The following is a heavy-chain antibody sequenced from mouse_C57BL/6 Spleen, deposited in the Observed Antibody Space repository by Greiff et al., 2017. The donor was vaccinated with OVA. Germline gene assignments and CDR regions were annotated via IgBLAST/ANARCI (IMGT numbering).Heavy chain of an antibody. CDR3: TTVPLYNYAMDY. CDR1: GFNIKDDY. D-gene: IGHD5-1*01. CDR2: IDPENGDT. J-gene: IGHJ4*01. V-gene: IGHV14-4*01. Sequence: VQLKESGAELVRPGASVKLSCTASGFNIKDDYMHWVKQRPEQGLEWIGWIDPENGDTEYASKFQGKATITADTSSNTAYLQLSSLTSEDTAVYYCTTVPLYNYAMDYWGQGTSVTVSS.